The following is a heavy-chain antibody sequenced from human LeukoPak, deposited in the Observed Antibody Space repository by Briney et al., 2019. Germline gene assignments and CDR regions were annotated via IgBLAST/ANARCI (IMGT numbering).Heavy chain of an antibody. D-gene: IGHD1-14*01. CDR2: VIPMFGAV. J-gene: IGHJ3*02. CDR3: ARAREFLGIQCAFDI. Sequence: SLKVSCKASGGTFNNYAINWVRHALGQRLEWLGGVIPMFGAVNYAQTFQGRVTITAEGITSIDCLELCSLTSQDTAVYYCARAREFLGIQCAFDIWRQGTVVTV. V-gene: IGHV1-69*13. CDR1: GGTFNNYA.